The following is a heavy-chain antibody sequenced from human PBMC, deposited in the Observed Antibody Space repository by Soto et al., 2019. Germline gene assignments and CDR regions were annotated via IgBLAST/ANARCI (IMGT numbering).Heavy chain of an antibody. J-gene: IGHJ4*02. D-gene: IGHD6-19*01. CDR1: GGSISSGDYS. Sequence: SETLSLTCAVSGGSISSGDYSWNWIRQPPGKGLEWIGHIYYSGSTNYNPSLKSRVTISLGTSKNQFSLKLSSVTAADTAVYYCAKDQGIAVAVFDYWGRGTLVTVSS. CDR2: IYYSGST. V-gene: IGHV4-61*08. CDR3: AKDQGIAVAVFDY.